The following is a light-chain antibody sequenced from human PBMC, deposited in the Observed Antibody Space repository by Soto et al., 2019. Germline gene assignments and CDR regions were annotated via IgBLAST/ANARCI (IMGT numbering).Light chain of an antibody. Sequence: EIVLTQSPGTLSVSPWERATLSCRASQSVSSSYLTCLQHRPGQSPRLLIYGASRRDTGIQDRFGGSGSGTDFNLTISIPEPDDSAVYYCLQYGSSPWTFGQGTKVDI. CDR3: LQYGSSPWT. J-gene: IGKJ1*01. V-gene: IGKV3-20*01. CDR2: GAS. CDR1: QSVSSSY.